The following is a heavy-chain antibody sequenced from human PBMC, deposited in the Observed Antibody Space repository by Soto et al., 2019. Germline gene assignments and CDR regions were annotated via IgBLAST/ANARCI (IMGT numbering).Heavy chain of an antibody. V-gene: IGHV1-3*01. Sequence: GASVKVSCKASGYTFTSYAIHWVRQAPGQRLEWMGGINAIIGTANYAQKFQDRVTITTDTSTSTAYMELSSLRSEDTAVYYCTSVGATIDIDYWGQGTLVTVSS. J-gene: IGHJ4*02. D-gene: IGHD1-26*01. CDR2: INAIIGTA. CDR1: GYTFTSYA. CDR3: TSVGATIDIDY.